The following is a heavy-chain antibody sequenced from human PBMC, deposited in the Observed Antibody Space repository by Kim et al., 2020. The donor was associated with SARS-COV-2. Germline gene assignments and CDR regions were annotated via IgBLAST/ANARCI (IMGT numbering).Heavy chain of an antibody. D-gene: IGHD3-9*01. CDR3: VRHVGILTGLYVMDV. V-gene: IGHV5-10-1*01. CDR2: IDPSYSNT. CDR1: EYKFISYW. J-gene: IGHJ6*02. Sequence: GESLKISCKASEYKFISYWISWVRQTPGKGLEWRGRIDPSYSNTDYSPSFQGHVTISTDKSISTAYLQWSRLKASDTAIYFCVRHVGILTGLYVMDVWGQ.